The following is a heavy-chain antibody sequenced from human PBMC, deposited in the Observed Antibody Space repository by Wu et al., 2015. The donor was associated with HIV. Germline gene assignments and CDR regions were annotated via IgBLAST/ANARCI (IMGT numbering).Heavy chain of an antibody. CDR3: ARVSVRLQYSDL. V-gene: IGHV1-18*01. D-gene: IGHD4-11*01. Sequence: QVQLVQSGSEVKKPGASVKVSCKASDYTFTTYGISWVRQAPGQGLEWMGWIRVDNGNTKYAQRLQGRVTMTTDTSTSTAYMELRSLRSDDTALYYCARVSVRLQYSDLWGQGTLVTVSS. J-gene: IGHJ4*02. CDR2: IRVDNGNT. CDR1: DYTFTTYG.